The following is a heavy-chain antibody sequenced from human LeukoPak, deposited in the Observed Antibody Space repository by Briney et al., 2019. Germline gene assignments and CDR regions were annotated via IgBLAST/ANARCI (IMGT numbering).Heavy chain of an antibody. CDR1: GYTFTGYY. Sequence: ASVKVSCKASGYTFTGYYMHWVRQAPGQGLEWMGWINPNSGGTNYAQKFQGWVTMTRDTSISTAYMELSRLRSDDTAVYYCARGGGAMYDILTGYYFYYWGQGTLVTVSP. J-gene: IGHJ4*02. D-gene: IGHD3-9*01. CDR2: INPNSGGT. V-gene: IGHV1-2*04. CDR3: ARGGGAMYDILTGYYFYY.